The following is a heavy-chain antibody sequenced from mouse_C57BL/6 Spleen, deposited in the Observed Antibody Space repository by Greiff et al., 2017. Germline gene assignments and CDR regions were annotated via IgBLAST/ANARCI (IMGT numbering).Heavy chain of an antibody. D-gene: IGHD1-1*01. CDR1: GFTFSDYY. CDR3: ARGGDYYGSGYAMDY. Sequence: EVQRVESEGGLVQPGSSMKLSCTASGFTFSDYYMAWVRQVPEKGLEWVANINYDGSSTYYLDSLKSRFIISRDNAKNILYLQMSSLKSEDTATYYCARGGDYYGSGYAMDYWGQGTSVTVSS. J-gene: IGHJ4*01. CDR2: INYDGSST. V-gene: IGHV5-16*01.